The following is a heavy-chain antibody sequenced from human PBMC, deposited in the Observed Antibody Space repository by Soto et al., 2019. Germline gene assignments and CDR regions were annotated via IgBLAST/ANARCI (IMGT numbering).Heavy chain of an antibody. Sequence: SETLSLTCAVSGYSISSGYYWGWIRQPPGKGLEWIGSIYHSGSTYYNPSLKSRVTISVDTSKNQFSLKLSSVTAADTAVYYCARHLIGYCSSTSCQRAGYNWFDPWGQGTLVTVSS. D-gene: IGHD2-2*01. CDR2: IYHSGST. CDR3: ARHLIGYCSSTSCQRAGYNWFDP. J-gene: IGHJ5*02. CDR1: GYSISSGYY. V-gene: IGHV4-38-2*01.